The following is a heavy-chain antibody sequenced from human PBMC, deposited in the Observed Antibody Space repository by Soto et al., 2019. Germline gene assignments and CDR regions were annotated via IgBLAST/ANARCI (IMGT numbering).Heavy chain of an antibody. V-gene: IGHV4-39*01. J-gene: IGHJ5*02. Sequence: PLEILSLTCTVSGGSIISSSYYWGWIRQPPEKGQEKIGSIYYSGSTYYNPSLKSRVTISVDTSKNQFSLKLSSVTAADTAVYYCAEQYYYDSSGYYRNWFDPWGQGTLVTVSS. D-gene: IGHD3-22*01. CDR3: AEQYYYDSSGYYRNWFDP. CDR2: IYYSGST. CDR1: GGSIISSSYY.